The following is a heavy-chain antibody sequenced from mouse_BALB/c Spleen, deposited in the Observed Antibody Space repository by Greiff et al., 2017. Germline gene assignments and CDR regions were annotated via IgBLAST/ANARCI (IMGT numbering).Heavy chain of an antibody. D-gene: IGHD1-1*02. CDR3: ARLGVGNGDDY. J-gene: IGHJ2*01. V-gene: IGHV1S56*01. CDR2: IYPGNVNT. Sequence: QVQLQQSGPELVKPGASVRISCKASGYTFTSYYIHWVKQRPGQGLEWIGWIYPGNVNTKYNEKFKGKATLTADKSSSTAYMQLSSLTSEDSAVYFCARLGVGNGDDYWGQGTTLTVSS. CDR1: GYTFTSYY.